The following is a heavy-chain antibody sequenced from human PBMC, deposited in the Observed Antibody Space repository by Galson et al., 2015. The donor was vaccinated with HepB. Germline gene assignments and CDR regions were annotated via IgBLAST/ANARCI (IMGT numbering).Heavy chain of an antibody. J-gene: IGHJ4*02. CDR3: ARGVPYYNLGVFMDY. Sequence: QSGAEVTKPGESLKISCKASGYTFSSYGISWVRQAPGQGLEWMGWISVYNGNTNYAQKLQGRVAMTTDTSTSTAYMELRSLRSDDSAVYYCARGVPYYNLGVFMDYWGQGTLVTVSS. D-gene: IGHD3-10*01. CDR2: ISVYNGNT. V-gene: IGHV1-18*01. CDR1: GYTFSSYG.